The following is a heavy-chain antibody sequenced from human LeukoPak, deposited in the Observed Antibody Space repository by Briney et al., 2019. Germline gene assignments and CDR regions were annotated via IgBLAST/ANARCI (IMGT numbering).Heavy chain of an antibody. D-gene: IGHD4-17*01. CDR2: ISGSGGST. J-gene: IGHJ6*02. V-gene: IGHV3-23*01. CDR1: GFTFSSYA. Sequence: GGSLRLSCAASGFTFSSYAMSWVRQAPGKGLEWVSAISGSGGSTYYADSVKGRFTISRDNSKNTLYLQMNSLRAEDTAVYYCAREKAYGDYLVGYYYGMDVWGQGTTVTVSS. CDR3: AREKAYGDYLVGYYYGMDV.